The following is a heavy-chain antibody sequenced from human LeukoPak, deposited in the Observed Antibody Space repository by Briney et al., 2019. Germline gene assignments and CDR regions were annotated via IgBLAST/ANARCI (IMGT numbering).Heavy chain of an antibody. CDR3: ARRRNYYDSSASFDY. Sequence: SETLSLTCTVSGGSISSCYWSWLREPPGKGLEWLGYIYYSGSTNYNPSLKSRVTISVDTSKNQFSLKLSSVTAADTAVYYCARRRNYYDSSASFDYWGQGTLVTVSS. CDR2: IYYSGST. J-gene: IGHJ4*02. CDR1: GGSISSCY. D-gene: IGHD3-22*01. V-gene: IGHV4-59*08.